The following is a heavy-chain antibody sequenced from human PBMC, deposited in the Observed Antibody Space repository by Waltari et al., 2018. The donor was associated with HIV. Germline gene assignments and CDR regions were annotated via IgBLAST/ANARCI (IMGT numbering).Heavy chain of an antibody. J-gene: IGHJ4*02. V-gene: IGHV3-7*01. CDR1: GFTFSSSW. CDR2: IEKDVGEI. CDR3: ARRQQLTD. Sequence: EVRLVESGGGLVQPGGSLRLSCAASGFTFSSSWMTWVRQAPGKGCGWVANIEKDVGEIHCVDAVKGRFTISRDNAKNSLYLQMNSLIAEDTAVYYCARRQQLTDWGQGTLVTVSS. D-gene: IGHD6-13*01.